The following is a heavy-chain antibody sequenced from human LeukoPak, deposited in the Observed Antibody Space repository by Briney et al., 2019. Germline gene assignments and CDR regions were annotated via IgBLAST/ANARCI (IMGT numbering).Heavy chain of an antibody. CDR1: GGSISSNY. V-gene: IGHV4-4*07. D-gene: IGHD6-25*01. Sequence: SETLSLTCTVSGGSISSNYWSWIRQSAGKGLEWIGRIYTRGSTNYNRSLKSRVTMSVDMSKNQFSLKLSSVTAADTAVYYCAILTAGVDYFDCWGQGTLVTVSS. J-gene: IGHJ4*02. CDR3: AILTAGVDYFDC. CDR2: IYTRGST.